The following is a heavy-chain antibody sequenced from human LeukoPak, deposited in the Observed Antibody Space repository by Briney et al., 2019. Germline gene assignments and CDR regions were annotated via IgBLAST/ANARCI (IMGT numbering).Heavy chain of an antibody. Sequence: PGGSLRLSCAASGFTFSSYGMHWVRQAPGKGLEWAAFIRYDGSNKYYADSVKGRFTISRDNSKNTLYLQMNSLRAEDTAVYYCAKDGEYNWNDTPHYFDYWGQGTLVTVSS. D-gene: IGHD1-20*01. V-gene: IGHV3-30*02. CDR3: AKDGEYNWNDTPHYFDY. J-gene: IGHJ4*02. CDR1: GFTFSSYG. CDR2: IRYDGSNK.